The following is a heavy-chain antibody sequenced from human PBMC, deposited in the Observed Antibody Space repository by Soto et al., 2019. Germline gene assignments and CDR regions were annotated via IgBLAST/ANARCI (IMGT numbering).Heavy chain of an antibody. V-gene: IGHV4-38-2*02. J-gene: IGHJ6*02. D-gene: IGHD6-13*01. CDR2: IYHSGST. CDR3: ARDSPGAAAGRPRPYYYYGMDV. Sequence: KTSETLSLTCAVSGYSISSGYYWCFIRQPPGKGLECIGSIYHSGSTYYNPPLKSRVTISVDTSKNQFSLKLSSVTAADTAVYYCARDSPGAAAGRPRPYYYYGMDVWGQGTTVTVSS. CDR1: GYSISSGYY.